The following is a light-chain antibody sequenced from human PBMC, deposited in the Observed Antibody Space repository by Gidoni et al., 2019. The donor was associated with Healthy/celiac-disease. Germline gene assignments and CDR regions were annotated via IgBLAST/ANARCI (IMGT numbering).Light chain of an antibody. J-gene: IGKJ2*01. V-gene: IGKV1-8*01. CDR2: AAS. CDR3: QQYYSYPPYT. Sequence: IRITKSTSSLSASTGDRVTITCRASQGISSYLAWYQQKPGKAPKLLIYAASTLQSGVPSRFSGSGSGTDFTLTISCLQSEDFATYYCQQYYSYPPYTFGQGTKLEIK. CDR1: QGISSY.